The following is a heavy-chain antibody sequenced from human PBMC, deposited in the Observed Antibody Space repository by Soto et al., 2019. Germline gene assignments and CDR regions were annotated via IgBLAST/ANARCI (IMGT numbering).Heavy chain of an antibody. Sequence: QVQLVQSGAEVKKPGSSVKVSCKASGGTFSSYAISWVRQAPGQGLEYMGGIITMLGTTNYAQKFRGRVTITADESTSTAYMELSSLRSDDTAVYYCARASGSSWYNWFDPWGQGTLVTVSS. J-gene: IGHJ5*02. CDR3: ARASGSSWYNWFDP. CDR2: IITMLGTT. V-gene: IGHV1-69*01. D-gene: IGHD6-13*01. CDR1: GGTFSSYA.